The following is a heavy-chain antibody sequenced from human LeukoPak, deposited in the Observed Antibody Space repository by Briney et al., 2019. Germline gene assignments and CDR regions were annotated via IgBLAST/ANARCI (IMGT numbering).Heavy chain of an antibody. D-gene: IGHD3-22*01. CDR3: ARRRPKRYYYDSSDAFDI. V-gene: IGHV4-34*01. CDR2: INHSGST. CDR1: GGSFSGYY. J-gene: IGHJ3*02. Sequence: SETLSLTCAAYGGSFSGYYWSWIRQPPGKGLEWIGEINHSGSTNYNPSLKSRVTISVDTSKNQFSLKLGSVTAADTAVYYCARRRPKRYYYDSSDAFDIWGQGTVVTVSS.